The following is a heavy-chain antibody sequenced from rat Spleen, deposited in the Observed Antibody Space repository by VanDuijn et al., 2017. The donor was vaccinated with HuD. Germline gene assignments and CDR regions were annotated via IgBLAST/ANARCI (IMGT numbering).Heavy chain of an antibody. V-gene: IGHV5-29*01. CDR1: VFTFSDYY. J-gene: IGHJ2*01. D-gene: IGHD1-9*01. Sequence: EVQLVESDGGLVQPGRSLKLSCAASVFTFSDYYMAWVRQAPTKGLEWVATISSDGRRNYYRDSVKGRFTISRDNAKSSLYLQMDSLRSGDTATYYCGRHGYNSYFDYLGQGVMVTVSS. CDR3: GRHGYNSYFDY. CDR2: ISSDGRRN.